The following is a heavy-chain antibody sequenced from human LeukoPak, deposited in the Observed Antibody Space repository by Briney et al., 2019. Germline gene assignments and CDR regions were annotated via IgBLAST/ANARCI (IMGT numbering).Heavy chain of an antibody. V-gene: IGHV4-30-2*01. CDR1: GGSISSGGYY. D-gene: IGHD2-2*01. J-gene: IGHJ4*02. Sequence: PSETLSLTCTVSGGSISSGGYYWSWIRQPPGKGLEWIGYIYHSGSTYYNPSLKSRVTISVDRSKNQFSLKLSSVTAADTAVYYCARWDSVPAAEKDNYFDYWGQGTLVTVSS. CDR3: ARWDSVPAAEKDNYFDY. CDR2: IYHSGST.